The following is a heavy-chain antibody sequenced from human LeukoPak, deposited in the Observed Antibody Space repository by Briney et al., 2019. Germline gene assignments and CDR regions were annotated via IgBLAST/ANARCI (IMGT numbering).Heavy chain of an antibody. J-gene: IGHJ5*02. Sequence: LPGGSLRLSCAASGFTFSNHWMHWVRQAPGKGLVWVSRINSDGSSTSYADSVKGRFTIPRDNARNTLYLQMNSLRAEDTAVYYCARELTTGWFDPWGQGTLVTVSS. CDR1: GFTFSNHW. CDR2: INSDGSST. CDR3: ARELTTGWFDP. D-gene: IGHD4/OR15-4a*01. V-gene: IGHV3-74*01.